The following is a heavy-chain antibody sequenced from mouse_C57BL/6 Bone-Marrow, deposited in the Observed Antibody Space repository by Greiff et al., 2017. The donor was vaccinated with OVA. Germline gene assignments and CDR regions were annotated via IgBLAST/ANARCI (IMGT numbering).Heavy chain of an antibody. Sequence: DVQLVESGGGLVKPGGSLKLSCAASGFTFSDYGMHWVRQAPEKGLEWVAYISSGSSTIYYADTVKGRFTISRDNAKNTLFLQMTSLRSEDTAMYYCATYGSSLYYFDYWGQGTTLTVSS. J-gene: IGHJ2*01. CDR2: ISSGSSTI. V-gene: IGHV5-17*01. D-gene: IGHD1-1*01. CDR1: GFTFSDYG. CDR3: ATYGSSLYYFDY.